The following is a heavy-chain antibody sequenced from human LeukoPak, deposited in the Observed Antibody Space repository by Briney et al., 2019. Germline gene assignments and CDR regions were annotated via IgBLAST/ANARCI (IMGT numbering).Heavy chain of an antibody. J-gene: IGHJ4*02. D-gene: IGHD3-10*01. CDR3: ARLGPGGHGEFDY. CDR1: GYTFTSYG. V-gene: IGHV1-2*02. Sequence: ASVKVSCKASGYTFTSYGISWVRQAPGQGLEWMGWINPNSGGTNYAQKFQGRVTMTRDTSISTAYMELSRLRSDDTAVYYCARLGPGGHGEFDYWGQGTLVTVSS. CDR2: INPNSGGT.